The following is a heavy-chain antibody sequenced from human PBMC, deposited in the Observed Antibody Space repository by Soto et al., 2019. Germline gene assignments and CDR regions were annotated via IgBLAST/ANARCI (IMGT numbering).Heavy chain of an antibody. Sequence: EVQLVETGGGLIQPGGSLRLSCAASGFTVSSNYMSWVRQAPGKGLEWVSVIYSGGSTYYADSVKGRFTISRDNSKNTLYIQMNSLRAEDTAVYYCAREPPTYYYDSSGYYDYWGQGTLVTVSS. D-gene: IGHD3-22*01. CDR1: GFTVSSNY. CDR3: AREPPTYYYDSSGYYDY. J-gene: IGHJ4*02. CDR2: IYSGGST. V-gene: IGHV3-53*02.